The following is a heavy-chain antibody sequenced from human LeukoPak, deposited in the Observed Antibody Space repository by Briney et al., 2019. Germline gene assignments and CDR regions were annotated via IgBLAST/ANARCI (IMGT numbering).Heavy chain of an antibody. D-gene: IGHD3-16*01. Sequence: GGSLRLSCAASGFTFSSYAVTWVRQAPGKGLEWVSAISGSGGSTYYADSVKGRFTISRDNSKNTLYLQMNSLRAEDTAVYYCAKGTLMPMFGGVLLDYWGQGTPVTVSS. CDR1: GFTFSSYA. CDR2: ISGSGGST. J-gene: IGHJ4*02. V-gene: IGHV3-23*01. CDR3: AKGTLMPMFGGVLLDY.